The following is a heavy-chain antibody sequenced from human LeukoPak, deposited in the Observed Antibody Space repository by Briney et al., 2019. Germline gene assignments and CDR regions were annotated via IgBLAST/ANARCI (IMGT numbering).Heavy chain of an antibody. CDR3: AKDPYSSGWYGWFDP. CDR1: GFTFSSYA. CDR2: ISGSGGST. V-gene: IGHV3-23*01. D-gene: IGHD6-19*01. Sequence: GGSLRLSCAASGFTFSSYAMSWVRQAPGKGLEWVSAISGSGGSTYYADSVKGRFTISRDNSKNTLYLQMNSLRAEDTAVYYCAKDPYSSGWYGWFDPWGQGTLVTASS. J-gene: IGHJ5*02.